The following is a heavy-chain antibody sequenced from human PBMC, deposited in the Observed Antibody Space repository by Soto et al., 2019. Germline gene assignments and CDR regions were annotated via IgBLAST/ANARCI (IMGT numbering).Heavy chain of an antibody. CDR2: INAGNGNT. V-gene: IGHV1-3*01. CDR1: GFTFTSYA. CDR3: ARDPSYYGMDV. Sequence: ASVKVSCKASGFTFTSYAMHWVRQAPGQRLEWMGWINAGNGNTKYSQKFQGRVTITRDTSASTAYMELSSLRSEDTAVYYCARDPSYYGMDVWGQGTTVTVSS. J-gene: IGHJ6*02.